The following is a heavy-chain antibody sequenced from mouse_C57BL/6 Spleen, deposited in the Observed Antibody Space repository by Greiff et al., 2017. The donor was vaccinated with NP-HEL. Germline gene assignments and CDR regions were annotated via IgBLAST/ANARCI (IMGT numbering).Heavy chain of an antibody. CDR3: ASEEGYYGALDY. Sequence: VQLQQSGAELVKPGASVKLSCKASGYTFTSYWMHWVKQRPGQGLEWIGMIHPNSGSTNYNEKFKSKATLTVDKSSSTAYMQLSSLTSEDSAVYYCASEEGYYGALDYWGQGTTLTVAS. V-gene: IGHV1-64*01. D-gene: IGHD1-1*02. CDR2: IHPNSGST. J-gene: IGHJ2*01. CDR1: GYTFTSYW.